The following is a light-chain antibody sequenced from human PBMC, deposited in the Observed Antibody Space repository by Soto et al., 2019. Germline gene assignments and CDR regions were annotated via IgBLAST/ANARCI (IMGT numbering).Light chain of an antibody. CDR3: QQYGILPSV. V-gene: IGKV3-15*01. CDR1: ETVRSN. CDR2: GAS. J-gene: IGKJ4*01. Sequence: RVMTQSPDTLSVSPGERATLSCRASETVRSNLAWYQQKPGQAPRLLIYGASTRATGIPARFSGSGSGTEFTLTISSLQSEDFAVYYCQQYGILPSVFGGGTKVDI.